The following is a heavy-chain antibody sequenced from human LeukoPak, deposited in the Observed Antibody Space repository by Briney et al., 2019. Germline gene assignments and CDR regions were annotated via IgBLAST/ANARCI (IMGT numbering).Heavy chain of an antibody. J-gene: IGHJ4*02. Sequence: GGSLRLSCAASGFTFDDHGMSWVRQAPGKGLEWVSGISGSSGTINYAAPVKGRFTISRDNSRNTLYLQMNSLRADDTAVYYCAKRLGDPRAFDYWGQGTLVTVSS. CDR1: GFTFDDHG. D-gene: IGHD2-21*02. CDR2: ISGSSGTI. CDR3: AKRLGDPRAFDY. V-gene: IGHV3-23*01.